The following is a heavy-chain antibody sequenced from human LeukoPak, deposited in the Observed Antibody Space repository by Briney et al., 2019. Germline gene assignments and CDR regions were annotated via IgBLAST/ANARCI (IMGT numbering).Heavy chain of an antibody. D-gene: IGHD6-19*01. J-gene: IGHJ4*02. CDR2: IYSGGST. CDR1: GFTVSRNY. Sequence: PGGSLRLSCAASGFTVSRNYMSWVRQAPGKGLEWVSVIYSGGSTYYPDSVKGRFTISRDNVKNTLYLQMNRLRVEDTAVYYCARDGSSGWSGIDYWGQGTLVTVSS. V-gene: IGHV3-66*02. CDR3: ARDGSSGWSGIDY.